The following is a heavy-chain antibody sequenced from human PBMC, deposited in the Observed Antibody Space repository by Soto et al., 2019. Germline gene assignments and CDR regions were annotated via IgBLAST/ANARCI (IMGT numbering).Heavy chain of an antibody. D-gene: IGHD2-15*01. Sequence: QVQLQESGPGLVKPSETLSLTCTVSGGSISSYYWNWIRQPPGKGLEWIGYIYFRGSTNYNPSLKSRVTIVVDTSKIQFSLKLSSVTAADTAVYYCARDPGGRYDYWGQGTLVTVSS. CDR2: IYFRGST. CDR1: GGSISSYY. V-gene: IGHV4-59*01. J-gene: IGHJ4*02. CDR3: ARDPGGRYDY.